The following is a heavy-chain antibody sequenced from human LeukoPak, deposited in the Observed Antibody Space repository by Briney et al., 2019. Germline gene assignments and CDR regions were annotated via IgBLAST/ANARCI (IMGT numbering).Heavy chain of an antibody. Sequence: GSLRLSCAASGFIFSDYGFHWVRQAPGKGLEWLALIRHDGSNDYYADSVKGRFTTSRDNSKSTVYLQMSSLRVEDTAIYHCATEWGRGTSGSGWYNWFDPWGQGTLVTVSS. V-gene: IGHV3-30*02. CDR3: ATEWGRGTSGSGWYNWFDP. CDR2: IRHDGSND. CDR1: GFIFSDYG. D-gene: IGHD6-19*01. J-gene: IGHJ5*02.